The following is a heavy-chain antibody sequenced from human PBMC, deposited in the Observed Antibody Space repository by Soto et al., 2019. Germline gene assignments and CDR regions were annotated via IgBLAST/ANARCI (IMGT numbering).Heavy chain of an antibody. V-gene: IGHV3-48*01. Sequence: TGGSLRLSCAASGFTFSSYSMNCVRQAPGKGLEWVSYISSSSSTIYYADSVKGRFTISRDNAKNSLYLEMNSLRVEDTALYYCATDGIGSVAFWGYLDYWGQGTLVTVPS. CDR1: GFTFSSYS. CDR3: ATDGIGSVAFWGYLDY. CDR2: ISSSSSTI. D-gene: IGHD3-16*01. J-gene: IGHJ4*02.